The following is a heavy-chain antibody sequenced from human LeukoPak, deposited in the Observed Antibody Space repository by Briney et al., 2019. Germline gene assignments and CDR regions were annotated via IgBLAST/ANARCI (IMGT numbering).Heavy chain of an antibody. V-gene: IGHV1-69*05. D-gene: IGHD2-2*01. CDR3: ARGYQQHYYNYYYMDV. J-gene: IGHJ6*03. Sequence: SVKVSCKASGGTFSSYAINWVRQAPGQGLEWMGGIIPIFGTANYAQKFRGRVTITTDGTDESTSTAYMELSSLRSEDTAVYYCARGYQQHYYNYYYMDVWGKGTAVTVPS. CDR2: IIPIFGTA. CDR1: GGTFSSYA.